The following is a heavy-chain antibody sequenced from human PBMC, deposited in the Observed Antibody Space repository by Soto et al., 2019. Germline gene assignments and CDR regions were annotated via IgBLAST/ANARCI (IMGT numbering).Heavy chain of an antibody. CDR1: GYTFTRNA. Sequence: GASVKVSCRTSGYTFTRNAIHWVGQAPGQRLEWMGKIDAGNGNSNYAQKYHGRVTMTTDTSTSTAYMEMSSLRSDDTAVYYCARIADCSTTSCPFPSRFHIRGYYYYYGLDVWGQGTMVTVSS. CDR2: IDAGNGNS. J-gene: IGHJ6*02. CDR3: ARIADCSTTSCPFPSRFHIRGYYYYYGLDV. D-gene: IGHD2-2*01. V-gene: IGHV1-3*01.